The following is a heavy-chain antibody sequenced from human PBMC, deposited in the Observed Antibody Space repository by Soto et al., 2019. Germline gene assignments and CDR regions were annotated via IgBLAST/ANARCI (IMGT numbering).Heavy chain of an antibody. V-gene: IGHV3-21*01. CDR3: ARDPTPYYAVYYYYYYGMDV. D-gene: IGHD3-16*01. CDR2: ISSSSSYI. Sequence: GGSLRLSCAASGFTFSSYSMNWVRQAPGKGLEWVSSISSSSSYIYYADSVKGRFTISRDNAKNSLYLQMNSLRAEDTAVYYCARDPTPYYAVYYYYYYGMDVWGQGTTVTVSS. J-gene: IGHJ6*02. CDR1: GFTFSSYS.